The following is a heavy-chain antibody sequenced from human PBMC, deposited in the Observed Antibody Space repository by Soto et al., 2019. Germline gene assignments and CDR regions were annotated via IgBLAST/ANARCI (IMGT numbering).Heavy chain of an antibody. CDR3: ARVLRDDFWSGSPHWFAP. J-gene: IGHJ5*02. CDR1: SGSISSSNW. V-gene: IGHV4-4*02. D-gene: IGHD3-3*01. Sequence: PSETLSLTCAVCSGSISSSNWWSWIRQPPGKGLEWIGEIYHSGSTNYNPSLKSRVTISVDKSKNQFSLKLSSVTAADTAVYYCARVLRDDFWSGSPHWFAPWGQGTLVTVSS. CDR2: IYHSGST.